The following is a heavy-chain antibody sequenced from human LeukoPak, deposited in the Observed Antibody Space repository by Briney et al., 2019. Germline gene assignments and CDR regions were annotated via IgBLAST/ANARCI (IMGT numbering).Heavy chain of an antibody. CDR3: ARLLLDYSNDDGTFGGPPLPE. CDR2: VSSSGIT. J-gene: IGHJ4*02. D-gene: IGHD3-16*01. Sequence: SETLSPTCTVSGGSISNSYWTWVRQPPGKTLEWIGYVSSSGITNRNPSLKSRLSFSLDSSRSLISLTLTSVTPADTAVYFCARLLLDYSNDDGTFGGPPLPEWGQGTMVTISS. V-gene: IGHV4-59*01. CDR1: GGSISNSY.